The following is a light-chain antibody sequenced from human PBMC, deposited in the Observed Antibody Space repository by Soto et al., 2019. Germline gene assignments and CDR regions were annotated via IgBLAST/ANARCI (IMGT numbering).Light chain of an antibody. CDR1: QGVTTN. V-gene: IGKV3-15*01. J-gene: IGKJ1*01. CDR2: DVS. CDR3: QQYNNWPRT. Sequence: EIVMTQSPGTLSVSPGERATLSCRAGQGVTTNFAWYQQKSGQSPRLLIYDVSIRATGVPARFSGTGSETDFTLTISGLQSEDSAVYFCQQYNNWPRTFGQGTKVDIK.